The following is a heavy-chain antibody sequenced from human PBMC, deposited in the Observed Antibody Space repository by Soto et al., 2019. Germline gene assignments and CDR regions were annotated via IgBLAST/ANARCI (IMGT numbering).Heavy chain of an antibody. D-gene: IGHD1-7*01. V-gene: IGHV4-39*01. Sequence: QLQLQESGPGLVKPSETLSLTCTVSGDSISSSSYFWGWIRQPPGKGLEWIGSIYYSGSTYYNPSLKSRVTISVDTSKNQFSLRVNSVTAADTAVYYCATGNYLFYFDYWGQGTLVTVSS. CDR3: ATGNYLFYFDY. CDR2: IYYSGST. J-gene: IGHJ4*02. CDR1: GDSISSSSYF.